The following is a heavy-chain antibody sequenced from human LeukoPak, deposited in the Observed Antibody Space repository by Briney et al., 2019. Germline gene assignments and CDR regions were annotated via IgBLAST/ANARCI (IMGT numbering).Heavy chain of an antibody. J-gene: IGHJ3*02. CDR3: ARAEGAASHI. D-gene: IGHD3-16*01. Sequence: SETLSLTCAVYGGSFSGYYWSWIRQPPGKGLEWIGEINHSGSTNYNPSLKSRVTISVDTSKNQVSLKLSSVTAADTAVYYCARAEGAASHIWGQGTMVSVSS. V-gene: IGHV4-34*01. CDR1: GGSFSGYY. CDR2: INHSGST.